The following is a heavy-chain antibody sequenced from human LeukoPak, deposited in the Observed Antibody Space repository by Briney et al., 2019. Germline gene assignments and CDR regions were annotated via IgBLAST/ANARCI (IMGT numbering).Heavy chain of an antibody. CDR2: INHSGST. CDR1: GGSFSGYY. J-gene: IGHJ4*02. D-gene: IGHD2-15*01. Sequence: SETLSLTCAVYGGSFSGYYWSWIRQPPGKGLEWIGEINHSGSTNYNPSLKSRVTISVDTSKNQFSLKLSSVTAADTAVYYCARDGYCSGGSCYRGRYYSDYWGQGTLVTVSS. CDR3: ARDGYCSGGSCYRGRYYSDY. V-gene: IGHV4-34*01.